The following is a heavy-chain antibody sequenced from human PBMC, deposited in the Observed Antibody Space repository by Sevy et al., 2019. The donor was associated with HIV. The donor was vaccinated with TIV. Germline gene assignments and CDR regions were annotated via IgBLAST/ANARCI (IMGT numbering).Heavy chain of an antibody. CDR2: ISSSSSYI. D-gene: IGHD6-13*01. CDR1: GFTFSSYS. Sequence: VGSLRLSCAASGFTFSSYSMNWVRQAPGKGLEWVSSISSSSSYIYYADSVKGRFTISRDNAKNSLYLQMNSLRAEDTAVYYCARVGYPKGGYYYYGMDVWGQGTTVTVSS. CDR3: ARVGYPKGGYYYYGMDV. V-gene: IGHV3-21*01. J-gene: IGHJ6*02.